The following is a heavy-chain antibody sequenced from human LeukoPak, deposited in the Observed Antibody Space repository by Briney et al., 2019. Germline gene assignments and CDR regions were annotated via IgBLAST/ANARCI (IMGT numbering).Heavy chain of an antibody. J-gene: IGHJ4*02. D-gene: IGHD6-13*01. CDR2: IYYSGST. CDR3: ARLYSSWSKGGDY. Sequence: SETLSLTCTVSGGSISSSSYYWGWIRQPPGKGLEWIGSIYYSGSTYYNPSLKSRVTIPVDTSKNQFSLKLSSVTAADTAVYYCARLYSSWSKGGDYWGQGTLVTVSS. V-gene: IGHV4-39*01. CDR1: GGSISSSSYY.